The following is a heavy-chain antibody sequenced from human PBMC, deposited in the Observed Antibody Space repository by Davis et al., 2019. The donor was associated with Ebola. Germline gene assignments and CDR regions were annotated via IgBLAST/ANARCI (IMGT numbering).Heavy chain of an antibody. CDR2: IYHSGST. Sequence: MPGGSLRLSCTVSGGSISSSSYYWGWIRQPPGKGLEWIGEIYHSGSTNYNPSLKSRVTISVDKSKNQFSLKLSSVTAADTAVYYCARPTKPTGTGFQHWGQGTLVTVSS. D-gene: IGHD1-1*01. CDR1: GGSISSSSYY. J-gene: IGHJ1*01. CDR3: ARPTKPTGTGFQH. V-gene: IGHV4-39*07.